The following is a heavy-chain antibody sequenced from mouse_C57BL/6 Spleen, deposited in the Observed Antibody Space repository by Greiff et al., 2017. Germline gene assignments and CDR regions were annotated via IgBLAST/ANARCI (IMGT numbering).Heavy chain of an antibody. CDR3: ARQNYDYDWYFDV. J-gene: IGHJ1*03. CDR1: GFTFSSYG. D-gene: IGHD2-4*01. Sequence: DVQLQESGGDLVKPGGSLKLSCAASGFTFSSYGMSWVRQTPDKRLEWVATTSSGGSYTYYPDSVKGRFTISRDNAKNTLYLQMSSLKSEDTAMYYCARQNYDYDWYFDVWGTGTTVTVSS. V-gene: IGHV5-6*01. CDR2: TSSGGSYT.